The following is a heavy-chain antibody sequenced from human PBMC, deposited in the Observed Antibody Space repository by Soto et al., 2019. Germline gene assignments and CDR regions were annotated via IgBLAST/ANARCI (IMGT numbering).Heavy chain of an antibody. D-gene: IGHD3-10*01. Sequence: EVQLVESGGALVKPGGSLKLSCETSGFPFGIYTMNWVRQAPGKGLEWVSSISSSGTYIDNADSVEGRFAISRDDAKNSVFLEMTSLRVDDTAVYYCAREGNYHEFWGQGTLVTVSS. CDR3: AREGNYHEF. V-gene: IGHV3-21*01. J-gene: IGHJ4*02. CDR1: GFPFGIYT. CDR2: ISSSGTYI.